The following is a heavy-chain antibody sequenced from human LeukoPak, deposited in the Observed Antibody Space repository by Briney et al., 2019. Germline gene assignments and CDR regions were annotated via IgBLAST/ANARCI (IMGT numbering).Heavy chain of an antibody. CDR1: GGSFSGYY. CDR2: INHSGST. D-gene: IGHD5-24*01. V-gene: IGHV4-34*01. Sequence: PSETLSLTCAVYGGSFSGYYWSWIRQPPGKGLEWIGEINHSGSTNYNPSLKSRVTISVDTSKNQFSLKLSSVTAADTAVYYCASTRDGYIHWGQGTLVTVSS. CDR3: ASTRDGYIH. J-gene: IGHJ4*02.